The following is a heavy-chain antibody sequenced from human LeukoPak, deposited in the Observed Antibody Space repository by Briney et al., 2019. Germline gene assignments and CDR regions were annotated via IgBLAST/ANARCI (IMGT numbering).Heavy chain of an antibody. D-gene: IGHD2-2*01. J-gene: IGHJ4*02. V-gene: IGHV3-48*03. Sequence: GGSRILSCPAAGFTFSSYEMKWVRQAPGEGLGWVSYISSSGSKIYYADYVKGRFTISRDNAKNSLYLQMNSLRAEDTAVYYCVVPAAVPTNLRGQGTLVTVS. CDR2: ISSSGSKI. CDR1: GFTFSSYE. CDR3: VVPAAVPTNL.